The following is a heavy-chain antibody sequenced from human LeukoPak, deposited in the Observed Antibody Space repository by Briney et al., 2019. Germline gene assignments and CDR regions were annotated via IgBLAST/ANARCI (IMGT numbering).Heavy chain of an antibody. CDR3: ARGPTVTFNYHYGMDV. CDR1: GFTFSDHY. V-gene: IGHV3-72*01. J-gene: IGHJ6*02. Sequence: GSLRLSCATSGFTFSDHYMDWVRQAPGKGLEWVARTRTKAKDYTTEYAASVKGRFTVSRGESMHSLYLQMNSLKTEDTAVYYCARGPTVTFNYHYGMDVWGQGTTVTVSS. CDR2: TRTKAKDYTT. D-gene: IGHD4-17*01.